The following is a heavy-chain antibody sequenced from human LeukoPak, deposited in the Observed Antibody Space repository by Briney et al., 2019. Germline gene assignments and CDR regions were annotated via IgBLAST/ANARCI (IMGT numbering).Heavy chain of an antibody. CDR2: IYSGGST. D-gene: IGHD2-21*01. V-gene: IGHV3-53*01. Sequence: PGGSLRLSCAASGFTVSSNYMSWVRQAPGKGLEWVSVIYSGGSTYYADSVKGRFTISRDNSKNTLYLQMNSLRAEDTAVYYCASVNGDGAEYLQHWGQGTLVTVSS. CDR3: ASVNGDGAEYLQH. CDR1: GFTVSSNY. J-gene: IGHJ1*01.